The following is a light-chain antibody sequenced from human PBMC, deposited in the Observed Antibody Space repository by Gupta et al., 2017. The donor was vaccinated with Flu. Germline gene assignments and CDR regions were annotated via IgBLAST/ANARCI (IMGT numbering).Light chain of an antibody. Sequence: SSVLTQPPSVSVAPGQTARITCGGNNIGSKSVHWYQQKPGQAPVLVVYDDSDRHSGIPERFSGSNSGNTATLTISRVEAGEEADYYCQVWDSSSDHPVVFGGGTKLTVL. V-gene: IGLV3-21*02. CDR3: QVWDSSSDHPVV. CDR1: NIGSKS. CDR2: DDS. J-gene: IGLJ2*01.